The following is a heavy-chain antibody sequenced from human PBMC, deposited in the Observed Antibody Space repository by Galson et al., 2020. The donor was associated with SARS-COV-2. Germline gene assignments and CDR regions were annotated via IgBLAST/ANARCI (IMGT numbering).Heavy chain of an antibody. D-gene: IGHD3-3*01. J-gene: IGHJ5*02. CDR2: IYYSGST. V-gene: IGHV4-59*01. Sequence: ETSETLSLTCTVSGGSISSNFWSWIRQPPGKGLEWIGYIYYSGSTNYNPSLKSRVTISLDTSENQFSLKLSSVTAADTAVYYCARAYFDFWSGMFAWDPWGQGTLVTVSS. CDR1: GGSISSNF. CDR3: ARAYFDFWSGMFAWDP.